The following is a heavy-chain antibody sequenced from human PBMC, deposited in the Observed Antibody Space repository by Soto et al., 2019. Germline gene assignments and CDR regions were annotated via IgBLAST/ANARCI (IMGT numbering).Heavy chain of an antibody. V-gene: IGHV3-73*01. Sequence: DVQLVESGGGLVQPGGSLQLSCAASGFSISGSAMHWVRQAAGKGVEWIGRISSKANKYATSYAASGAGRFTISRDDSKNTASQEMHDMKTEDSAVYFCTSPRIAGAGVFWYFDLWGRGTLVTVSS. CDR2: ISSKANKYAT. J-gene: IGHJ2*01. CDR1: GFSISGSA. D-gene: IGHD6-19*01. CDR3: TSPRIAGAGVFWYFDL.